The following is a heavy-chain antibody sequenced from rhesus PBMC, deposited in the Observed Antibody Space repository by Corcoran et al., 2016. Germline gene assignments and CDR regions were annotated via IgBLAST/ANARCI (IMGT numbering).Heavy chain of an antibody. Sequence: QVQLQESGPGLVKPSETLSLTCAVSGGSISDDYYWRWIRQPPGKGLEWIGYVYGSGGGTNYNPSLYNLGPISIDTSKNQFSLKLSSVTAADTAVYYCARAYWQLVDYWGQGVLVTVSS. J-gene: IGHJ4*01. D-gene: IGHD6-13*01. V-gene: IGHV4-106*01. CDR1: GGSISDDYY. CDR2: VYGSGGGT. CDR3: ARAYWQLVDY.